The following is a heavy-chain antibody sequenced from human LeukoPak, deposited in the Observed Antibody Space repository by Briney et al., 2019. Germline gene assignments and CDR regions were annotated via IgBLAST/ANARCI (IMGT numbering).Heavy chain of an antibody. V-gene: IGHV5-51*01. D-gene: IGHD6-6*01. CDR3: SRRGSSSSLEDY. Sequence: GESLKISCKGSGYSFTNYWIGWVRQMPGKGLEWMGIIYPGDSDIRYSPSFQGQVTISADKSITTAYLQWSSLKASDIAMYYCSRRGSSSSLEDYWGQGTLVTVSS. J-gene: IGHJ4*02. CDR1: GYSFTNYW. CDR2: IYPGDSDI.